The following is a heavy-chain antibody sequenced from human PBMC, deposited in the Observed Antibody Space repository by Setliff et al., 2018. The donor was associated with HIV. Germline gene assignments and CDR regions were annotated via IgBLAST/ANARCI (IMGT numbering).Heavy chain of an antibody. D-gene: IGHD3-3*02. Sequence: PSETLSLTCSVSGGSILSGGYYWSWIRQHPGRGLEWIGHVYTDGSTNYNPPLNSRVTISVDTSKNQFSLKLSSVTAADTAVYYCARGRALGVWGQGTMVTVSS. V-gene: IGHV4-61*08. CDR3: ARGRALGV. J-gene: IGHJ3*01. CDR1: GGSILSGGYY. CDR2: VYTDGST.